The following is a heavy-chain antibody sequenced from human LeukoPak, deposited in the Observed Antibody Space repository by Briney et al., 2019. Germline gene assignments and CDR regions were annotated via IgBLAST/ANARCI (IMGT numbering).Heavy chain of an antibody. Sequence: GGSLRLSCAASRFTFSNYFMNWVRQAPGKGLEGVSSISSSSSYIYYADSVKGRFTISRDNAKNSLYLQMNSLRAEDAAVYYCAREGLGFCGSTSCSYGMDVWGQGTTVTVS. CDR3: AREGLGFCGSTSCSYGMDV. V-gene: IGHV3-21*01. CDR2: ISSSSSYI. D-gene: IGHD2-2*01. CDR1: RFTFSNYF. J-gene: IGHJ6*02.